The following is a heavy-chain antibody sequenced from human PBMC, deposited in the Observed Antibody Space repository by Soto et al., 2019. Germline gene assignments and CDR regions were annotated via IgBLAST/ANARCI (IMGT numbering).Heavy chain of an antibody. Sequence: QVQLVQSGAEVKKPGSSVKVSCKASGGTFSKYAVSWVRQAPGQGLEWMGVIIPIFGTANYAPKFQDRVSFTAEKSTGTAYMELSSLRSEDTAVYYCAKGGSGWSAGAGNIWGQGTMVTISS. CDR1: GGTFSKYA. CDR2: IIPIFGTA. V-gene: IGHV1-69*06. CDR3: AKGGSGWSAGAGNI. D-gene: IGHD6-19*01. J-gene: IGHJ3*02.